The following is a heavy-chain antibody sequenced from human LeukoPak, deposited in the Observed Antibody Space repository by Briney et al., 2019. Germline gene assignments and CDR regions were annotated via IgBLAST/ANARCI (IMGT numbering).Heavy chain of an antibody. V-gene: IGHV3-33*01. D-gene: IGHD6-13*01. CDR2: IWYDGSNK. CDR3: AREGIAAAGTYLDY. CDR1: GFTFSSYG. Sequence: GGSLRLSCAASGFTFSSYGMHWVRQAPGKGLEWVAVIWYDGSNKYYADSVKGRFTISRDNSKNTLYLQMNSLRAEDTAVYYCAREGIAAAGTYLDYWGQGTPVTVSS. J-gene: IGHJ4*02.